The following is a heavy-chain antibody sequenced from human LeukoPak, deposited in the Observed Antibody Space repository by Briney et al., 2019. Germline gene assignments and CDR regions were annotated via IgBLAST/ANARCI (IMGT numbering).Heavy chain of an antibody. J-gene: IGHJ4*02. CDR3: ARHRATVTKTLDY. V-gene: IGHV4-61*05. CDR2: IYYSGST. Sequence: SETLSLTCTVSGGSISSSYDYWGWIRQPPGKGPEWIGYIYYSGSTNYNPSLKSRVTISVDTSKNQFSLKLSSVTAADTAVYYCARHRATVTKTLDYWGQGTLVTV. CDR1: GGSISSSYDY. D-gene: IGHD4-17*01.